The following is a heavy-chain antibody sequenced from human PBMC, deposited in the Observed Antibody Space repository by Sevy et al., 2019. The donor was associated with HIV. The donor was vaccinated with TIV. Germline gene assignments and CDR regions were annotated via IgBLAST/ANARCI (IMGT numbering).Heavy chain of an antibody. V-gene: IGHV1-18*04. J-gene: IGHJ6*02. CDR2: ISAYNGNT. CDR1: GYTFTSYG. D-gene: IGHD1-7*01. Sequence: ASVKVSCKASGYTFTSYGISWVRQAPGQGLEWMGWISAYNGNTNYAQKLQGRVTMTTDTSKSTAYMELRSLRSDDTAVYYCAREKTVTMWLYYYGMDVWGQGTTVTVSS. CDR3: AREKTVTMWLYYYGMDV.